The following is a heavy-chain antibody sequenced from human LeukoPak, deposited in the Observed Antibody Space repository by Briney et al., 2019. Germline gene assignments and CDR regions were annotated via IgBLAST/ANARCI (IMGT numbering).Heavy chain of an antibody. V-gene: IGHV5-51*01. Sequence: GESLKISCEASGHSFTNHWIGWVRQMPGNGLEWMGIINLGDSETQYSPSFQGQVTISLDKSISTAYLQWRSLKVSDTAMYYCSRRPYSGSPNWFDPWGQGTLVTVSS. D-gene: IGHD1-26*01. CDR2: INLGDSET. CDR1: GHSFTNHW. J-gene: IGHJ5*02. CDR3: SRRPYSGSPNWFDP.